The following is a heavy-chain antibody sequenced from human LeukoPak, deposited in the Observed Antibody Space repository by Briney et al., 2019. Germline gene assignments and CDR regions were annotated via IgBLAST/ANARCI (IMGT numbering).Heavy chain of an antibody. D-gene: IGHD6-13*01. CDR1: GGSISSYY. CDR2: IYYSGST. CDR3: ARARMGSSWYQGYFDY. Sequence: TSETLSLTCTVSGGSISSYYWSWIRQPPGKGLEWIGYIYYSGSTNYNPSLKSRVTISVDTSKNQFSLKLSSVTAADTAVYYCARARMGSSWYQGYFDYWGQGTLVTVSS. V-gene: IGHV4-59*01. J-gene: IGHJ4*02.